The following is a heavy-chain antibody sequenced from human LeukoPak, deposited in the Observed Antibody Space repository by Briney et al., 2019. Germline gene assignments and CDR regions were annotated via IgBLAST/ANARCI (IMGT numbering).Heavy chain of an antibody. CDR1: GYTLTELS. J-gene: IGHJ4*02. D-gene: IGHD1-26*01. CDR2: FDPEDGET. V-gene: IGHV1-24*01. Sequence: ASVKVSCKVSGYTLTELSMHWVRQAPGKGLEWMGGFDPEDGETIYAQKFQGRVTMTEDTSTDTAYMELSSLRSEDTAVYYCATLSRYSGSRRRTYYFDYWGQGTLVTVSS. CDR3: ATLSRYSGSRRRTYYFDY.